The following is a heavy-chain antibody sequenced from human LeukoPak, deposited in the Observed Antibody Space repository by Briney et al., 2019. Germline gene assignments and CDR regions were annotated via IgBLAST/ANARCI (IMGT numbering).Heavy chain of an antibody. CDR2: INPNSGNT. CDR3: ARDRLHYYGSGSPIPSDYFDY. D-gene: IGHD3-10*01. J-gene: IGHJ4*02. V-gene: IGHV1-8*01. CDR1: GYTFTSYD. Sequence: GASVKVSCKASGYTFTSYDINWVRQATGQGLEWMGWINPNSGNTGYAQKFQGRVTMTRNTSISTAYMELSSLRSEDTAVYYCARDRLHYYGSGSPIPSDYFDYWGQGTLVPVSS.